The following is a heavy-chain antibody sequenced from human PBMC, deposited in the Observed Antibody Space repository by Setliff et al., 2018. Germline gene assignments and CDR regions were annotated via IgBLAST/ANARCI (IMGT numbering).Heavy chain of an antibody. CDR2: IYTSVSGSN. Sequence: SETLSLTCTVSGGSISSASYYWSWIRQPAGKGLEWIGRIYTSVSGSNKYNPSLKSRVTISVGTSKNQFSLMLSSVTAADTAVYYCARLSGFLYMDVWGKGTTVTVSS. J-gene: IGHJ6*03. CDR3: ARLSGFLYMDV. CDR1: GGSISSASYY. V-gene: IGHV4-61*02. D-gene: IGHD3-3*01.